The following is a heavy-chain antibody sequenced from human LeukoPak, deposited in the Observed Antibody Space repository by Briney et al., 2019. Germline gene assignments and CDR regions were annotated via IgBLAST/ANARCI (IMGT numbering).Heavy chain of an antibody. V-gene: IGHV3-13*01. CDR1: GFTFIDYD. Sequence: GGSLRLSCAASGFTFIDYDMHWVRQVTGKGLEWVSAIGIRGDTRYSGSVKGRFTISRENAESSLYLQMNSLRAEDTAVYYCARGGIQVSGIDEFDYWGQGTLVTVSS. J-gene: IGHJ4*02. CDR3: ARGGIQVSGIDEFDY. D-gene: IGHD6-19*01. CDR2: IGIRGDT.